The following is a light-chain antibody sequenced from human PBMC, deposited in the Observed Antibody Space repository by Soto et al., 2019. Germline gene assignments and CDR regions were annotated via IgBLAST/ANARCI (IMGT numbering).Light chain of an antibody. CDR1: QNIRSN. V-gene: IGKV3D-15*01. CDR3: QQYNNWPPT. J-gene: IGKJ4*01. CDR2: GAS. Sequence: EILMTQSPATLSVSPGETATVSCRASQNIRSNLAWYQQKPGQGPRLLMYGASTWATGIPARFSGSGSGTEFTLTISSLQSEDFTLYYCQQYNNWPPTFGGGTTVEIK.